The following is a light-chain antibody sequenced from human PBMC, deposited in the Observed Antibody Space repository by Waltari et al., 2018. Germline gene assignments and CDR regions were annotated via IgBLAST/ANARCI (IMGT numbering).Light chain of an antibody. CDR1: QGISNS. V-gene: IGKV1-NL1*01. CDR2: AAS. CDR3: QQYYSTPL. J-gene: IGKJ3*01. Sequence: DIQMTQSPSSLSASVGDRVTITCRASQGISNSLDWYQQKPGKAPKLLLYAASRLESGVPSRFSGSGSGTDYTLTISSLQPEDFATYYCQQYYSTPLFGPGTKVDIK.